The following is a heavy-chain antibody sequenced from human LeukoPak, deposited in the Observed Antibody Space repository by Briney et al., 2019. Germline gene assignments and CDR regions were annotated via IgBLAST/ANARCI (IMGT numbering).Heavy chain of an antibody. CDR1: GFTFSDYY. Sequence: GGSLRLSCAASGFTFSDYYMSWIRQAPGKGLEWVSSISTMSNYIFYGDSVKGRFTISRDNAKNSAYLQMSSLRPEDTAVYYCSRDRLGGLDLWGQGTLVTVSS. D-gene: IGHD5-12*01. J-gene: IGHJ5*02. CDR3: SRDRLGGLDL. V-gene: IGHV3-11*06. CDR2: ISTMSNYI.